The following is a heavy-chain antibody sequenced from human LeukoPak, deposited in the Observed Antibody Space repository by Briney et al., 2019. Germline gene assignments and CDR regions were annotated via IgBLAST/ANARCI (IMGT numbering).Heavy chain of an antibody. V-gene: IGHV3-23*01. J-gene: IGHJ4*02. D-gene: IGHD2-8*01. CDR2: ISTSGGST. Sequence: GGSLRLSCAASGFTFSSCGMSWVRQAPGKGLEWVSGISTSGGSTYYADSVKGRFTISRDNSKNTLYLQMNSLRAEDTAVYYCAKDKVPHLRGVYYFDYWGQGTLVTVSS. CDR3: AKDKVPHLRGVYYFDY. CDR1: GFTFSSCG.